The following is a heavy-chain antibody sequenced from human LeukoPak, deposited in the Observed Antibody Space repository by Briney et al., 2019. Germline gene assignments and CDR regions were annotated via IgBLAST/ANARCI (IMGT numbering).Heavy chain of an antibody. J-gene: IGHJ4*02. CDR3: ARKMGSD. CDR1: GYTFTVYY. D-gene: IGHD2-8*01. V-gene: IGHV1-2*02. CDR2: INPNSGGT. Sequence: VASVTVSFTASGYTFTVYYMHWVRLAPGQGLEWMGWINPNSGGTNYAQKFQGRVTMTRDTSISTAYMELSRLRSDDTAVYYCARKMGSDWGQGTLVTVSS.